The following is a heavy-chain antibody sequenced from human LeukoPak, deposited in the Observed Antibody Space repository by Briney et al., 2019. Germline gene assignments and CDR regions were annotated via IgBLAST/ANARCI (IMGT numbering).Heavy chain of an antibody. CDR3: AKARGSYYRRGVYFDY. CDR1: GFTFSSYA. CDR2: ISGSGGST. Sequence: GGSLRLSCAASGFTFSSYAMSWVRQAPGKGLEWVSAISGSGGSTYYADSVKGRFTLSRDNSKNTLYLQMNSLRAEDTAVYYCAKARGSYYRRGVYFDYWGEGTLVTVSS. D-gene: IGHD1-26*01. J-gene: IGHJ4*02. V-gene: IGHV3-23*01.